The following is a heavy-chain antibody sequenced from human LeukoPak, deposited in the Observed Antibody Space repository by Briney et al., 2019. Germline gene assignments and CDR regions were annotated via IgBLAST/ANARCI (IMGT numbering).Heavy chain of an antibody. Sequence: GGSLRLSCTASGFTFSDYYMSWIRQAPGKGLEWVSYISSSGSTIYYADSVKGRFTISRDNAKNSLYLQMNSLRAEDTAFYYCARGQQLVLGAFDIWGQGTMVTVSS. J-gene: IGHJ3*02. CDR3: ARGQQLVLGAFDI. CDR2: ISSSGSTI. CDR1: GFTFSDYY. V-gene: IGHV3-11*01. D-gene: IGHD6-13*01.